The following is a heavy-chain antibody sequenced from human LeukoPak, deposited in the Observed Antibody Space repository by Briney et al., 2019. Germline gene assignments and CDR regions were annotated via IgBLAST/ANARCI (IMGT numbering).Heavy chain of an antibody. J-gene: IGHJ6*02. CDR3: AKYSSSSNYYYGMDV. D-gene: IGHD6-13*01. CDR2: VSDDGSHK. V-gene: IGHV3-30*18. Sequence: QPGGSLRLSCAASGFFFSNYGMHWVRQAPGKGLDWVAVVSDDGSHKQYADSVKGRFTASRDNSEKTLYLQMNSLRAEDTAVYYCAKYSSSSNYYYGMDVWGQGTTVTVSS. CDR1: GFFFSNYG.